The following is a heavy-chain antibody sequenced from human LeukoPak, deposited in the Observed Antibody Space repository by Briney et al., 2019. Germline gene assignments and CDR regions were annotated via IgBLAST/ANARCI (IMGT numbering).Heavy chain of an antibody. Sequence: GGSLRLSCAASGFTFSSYEMNWVRQAPGKGLEWVSYISSSGSTIYYADSVKGRFTISRDNAKNSLYLQMNSPRAEDTAVYYCARESLYYDILTGQLDYWGQGTLVTVSS. V-gene: IGHV3-48*03. CDR3: ARESLYYDILTGQLDY. CDR2: ISSSGSTI. J-gene: IGHJ4*02. D-gene: IGHD3-9*01. CDR1: GFTFSSYE.